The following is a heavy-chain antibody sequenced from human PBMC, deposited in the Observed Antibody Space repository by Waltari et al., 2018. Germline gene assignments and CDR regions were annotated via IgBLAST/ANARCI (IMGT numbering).Heavy chain of an antibody. D-gene: IGHD2-15*01. CDR1: GFTFSSND. CDR3: ATISSVAIH. J-gene: IGHJ6*02. Sequence: EVQLVESGGGLVQPGGSLRLSCAASGFTFSSNDMHWVRQATGKGLGWVSAIGSTVDTYYAASVRGRFTISRENAQRSVYLQMNSLRAGDTALYYCATISSVAIHWGQGTTVTVSS. CDR2: IGSTVDT. V-gene: IGHV3-13*01.